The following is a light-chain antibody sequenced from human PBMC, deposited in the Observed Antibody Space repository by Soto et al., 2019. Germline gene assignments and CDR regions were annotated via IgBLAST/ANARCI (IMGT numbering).Light chain of an antibody. CDR2: GAS. J-gene: IGKJ1*01. Sequence: EIVMTQSPATLSVSPGERATLSCRASQSVSSNLAWYQQKPGQAPRLLIYGASTRATGIPARFSGSGSGTEFTLTISSLQSEDLAVYHCQQYNNWPRTFGQGTMVEIK. CDR1: QSVSSN. CDR3: QQYNNWPRT. V-gene: IGKV3-15*01.